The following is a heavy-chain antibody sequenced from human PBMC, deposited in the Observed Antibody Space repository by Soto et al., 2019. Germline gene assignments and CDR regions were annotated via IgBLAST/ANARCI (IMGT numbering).Heavy chain of an antibody. J-gene: IGHJ5*02. CDR1: GYTFNTYF. Sequence: QVQLVQSGAEVKKPGASVKVSCKASGYTFNTYFIHWVRQAPGQSLEWMGWINAGNGDTKYSQKFEGRVTIASDTSASTAYMDLRGLISEDTAVYYCARDIWAGTSSRAHNYFDPWGQGTLVTVSS. CDR3: ARDIWAGTSSRAHNYFDP. V-gene: IGHV1-3*01. CDR2: INAGNGDT. D-gene: IGHD3-16*01.